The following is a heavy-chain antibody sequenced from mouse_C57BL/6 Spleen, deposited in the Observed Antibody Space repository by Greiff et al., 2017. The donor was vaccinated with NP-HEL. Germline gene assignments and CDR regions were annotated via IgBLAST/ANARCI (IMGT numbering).Heavy chain of an antibody. J-gene: IGHJ2*01. D-gene: IGHD2-1*01. CDR1: GYTFTDYN. Sequence: DVKLQESGPELVKPGASVKMSCKASGYTFTDYNMHWVKQSHGKSLEWIGYINPNNGGTSYNQKFKGKATLTVNKSSSTAYMELRSLTSEDSAVYYCATIYYGNYGYFDYWGQGTTLTVSS. CDR2: INPNNGGT. V-gene: IGHV1-22*01. CDR3: ATIYYGNYGYFDY.